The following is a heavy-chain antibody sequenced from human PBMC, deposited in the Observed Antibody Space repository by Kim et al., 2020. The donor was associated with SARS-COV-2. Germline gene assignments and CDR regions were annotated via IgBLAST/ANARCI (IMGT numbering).Heavy chain of an antibody. V-gene: IGHV4-61*07. Sequence: PPLKGRVTISVDTSKNQCSLKLSSVTAADTAVYYCARQVVRGVWGNWFDPWGQGTLVTVSS. J-gene: IGHJ5*02. D-gene: IGHD3-10*01. CDR3: ARQVVRGVWGNWFDP.